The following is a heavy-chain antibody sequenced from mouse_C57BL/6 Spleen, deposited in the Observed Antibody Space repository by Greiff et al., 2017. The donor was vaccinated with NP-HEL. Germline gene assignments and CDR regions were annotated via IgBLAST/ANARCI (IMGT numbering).Heavy chain of an antibody. CDR2: IWSGGST. V-gene: IGHV2-2*01. CDR3: ARRGGEPYWYFDV. Sequence: QVQLKQSGPGLVQPSQSLSITCTVSGFSLTSYGVHWVRQSPGKGLEWLGVIWSGGSTDYNAAFISRLSISKDNSKSQVFFKMNSLQADDTAIYYCARRGGEPYWYFDVWGTGTTVTVSS. J-gene: IGHJ1*03. CDR1: GFSLTSYG.